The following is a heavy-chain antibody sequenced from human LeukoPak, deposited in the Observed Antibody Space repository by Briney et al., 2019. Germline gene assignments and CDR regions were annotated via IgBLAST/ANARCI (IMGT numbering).Heavy chain of an antibody. J-gene: IGHJ6*03. CDR3: ARIIIGYCSSTSCRGPSSWDYYYYMDV. V-gene: IGHV4-59*08. CDR2: TYYSGST. Sequence: SETLSLTCTVSGGSISSYYWSWIRQPPGKGLEWIGYTYYSGSTNYNPSLKSRVTISVDTSKNQFSLKLSSVTAADTAVYYCARIIIGYCSSTSCRGPSSWDYYYYMDVWGKGTTVTVSS. CDR1: GGSISSYY. D-gene: IGHD2-2*01.